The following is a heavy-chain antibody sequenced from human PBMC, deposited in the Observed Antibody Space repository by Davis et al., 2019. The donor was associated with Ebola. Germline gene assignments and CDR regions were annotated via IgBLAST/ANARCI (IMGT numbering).Heavy chain of an antibody. J-gene: IGHJ4*02. CDR3: ASGEGSYGYLDY. D-gene: IGHD5-18*01. Sequence: GGSLRLSCAASGFTFSSYTLHWVRQAPGKGLEWVAVISFDGSNKFYADFVKGRFTISRDDSHNTLYLQMNSLRTEDTAVYHCASGEGSYGYLDYWGQGTLVTVSS. V-gene: IGHV3-30*04. CDR1: GFTFSSYT. CDR2: ISFDGSNK.